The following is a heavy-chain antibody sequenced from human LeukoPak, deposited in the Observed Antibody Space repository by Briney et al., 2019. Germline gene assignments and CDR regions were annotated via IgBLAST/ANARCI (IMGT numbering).Heavy chain of an antibody. CDR2: ISYDGSNK. V-gene: IGHV3-30*18. CDR1: GFTFSSYG. J-gene: IGHJ4*02. CDR3: AKDRDSGSYRGTFDY. Sequence: GGSLRLSCAASGFTFSSYGMHWVRQGPGQGLEWVAVISYDGSNKYYADSVKGRFTISRDNSKNTLYLQMNSLRAEDTAVYYCAKDRDSGSYRGTFDYWGQGTLVTVSS. D-gene: IGHD1-26*01.